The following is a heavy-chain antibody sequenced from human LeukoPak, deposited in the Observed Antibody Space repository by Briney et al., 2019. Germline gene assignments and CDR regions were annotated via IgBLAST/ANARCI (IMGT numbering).Heavy chain of an antibody. CDR2: IIPILGIA. D-gene: IGHD3-16*02. CDR3: ARDIDTYYYYYGMDV. V-gene: IGHV1-69*04. CDR1: GGTFSSYA. Sequence: ASVKFSCKASGGTFSSYAISWVRQAPGQGLEWMGRIIPILGIANYAQKFQGRVTITADKSTSTAYMELSSLRSEDTAVYYCARDIDTYYYYYGMDVWGQGTTVTVSS. J-gene: IGHJ6*02.